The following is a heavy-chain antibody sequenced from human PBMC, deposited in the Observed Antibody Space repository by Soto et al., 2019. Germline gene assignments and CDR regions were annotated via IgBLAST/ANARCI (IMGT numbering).Heavy chain of an antibody. CDR3: ARYSGKYQGPIDY. V-gene: IGHV3-30*03. J-gene: IGHJ4*02. CDR1: GFTFSHYG. CDR2: ISYDGSNK. Sequence: QVQLVESGGGVVQPGRSLRLSCAASGFTFSHYGIHWVRQAPGKGLEWLAVISYDGSNKHYADSVKSRFTVSRDNSKNTLYLRMNSLRAEDTAVYFCARYSGKYQGPIDYWGQGTLVTVSS. D-gene: IGHD1-26*01.